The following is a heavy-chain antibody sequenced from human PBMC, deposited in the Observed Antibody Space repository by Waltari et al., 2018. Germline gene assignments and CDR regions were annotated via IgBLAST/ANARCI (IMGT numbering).Heavy chain of an antibody. V-gene: IGHV1-69*13. CDR2: IIPIFGTA. Sequence: QVQLVQSGAEVKKPGSSVKVSCKASGGTFSSYAISWVRKAPGQGLEWMGGIIPIFGTANYAQKFQGRVTITADESTSTAYMELSSLRSEDTAVYYCARERSRFRESGWFDPWGQGTLVTVSS. D-gene: IGHD3-3*01. CDR3: ARERSRFRESGWFDP. J-gene: IGHJ5*02. CDR1: GGTFSSYA.